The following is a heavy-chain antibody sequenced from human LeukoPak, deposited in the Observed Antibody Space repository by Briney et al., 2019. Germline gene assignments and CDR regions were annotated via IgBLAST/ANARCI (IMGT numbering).Heavy chain of an antibody. CDR1: GGTFSSYA. J-gene: IGHJ6*03. Sequence: GASVKVSCKASGGTFSSYAISWVRRAPGQGLEWMGGIIPIFGTANYAQEFQGRVTITTDESTSTAYMELSSLRSEDTAVYYCASPARPWNYAWYYYYYYMDVWGKGTTVTVSS. D-gene: IGHD1-7*01. CDR3: ASPARPWNYAWYYYYYYMDV. CDR2: IIPIFGTA. V-gene: IGHV1-69*05.